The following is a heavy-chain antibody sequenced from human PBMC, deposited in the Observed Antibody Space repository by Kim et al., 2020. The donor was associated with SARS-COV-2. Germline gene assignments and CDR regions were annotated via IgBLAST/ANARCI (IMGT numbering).Heavy chain of an antibody. J-gene: IGHJ5*02. CDR2: ISAYNGNT. V-gene: IGHV1-18*01. Sequence: ASVKVSCKSSGYTFTSYGITWVRQAPGQGLEWMGWISAYNGNTNYAQKLQGRVTMTTDTSTSTAYMELRSLRSDDTAVYYCARSYGSGSYVWFDPWGQGTLVTVSS. CDR1: GYTFTSYG. D-gene: IGHD3-10*01. CDR3: ARSYGSGSYVWFDP.